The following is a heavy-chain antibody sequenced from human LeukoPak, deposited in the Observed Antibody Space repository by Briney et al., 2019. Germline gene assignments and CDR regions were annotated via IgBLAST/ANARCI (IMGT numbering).Heavy chain of an antibody. J-gene: IGHJ4*02. CDR2: ISSSSRYT. Sequence: GGSLRLSCAASGFFLRDYSMDWVRQAPGKGLEWVSSISSSSRYTFYVDSVKGRFTISRDNAKNSLYLQMNSLRVEDTAVYYCARDEARGYDFRPQDHWGQGTLVSVSS. D-gene: IGHD3-3*01. CDR3: ARDEARGYDFRPQDH. CDR1: GFFLRDYS. V-gene: IGHV3-21*01.